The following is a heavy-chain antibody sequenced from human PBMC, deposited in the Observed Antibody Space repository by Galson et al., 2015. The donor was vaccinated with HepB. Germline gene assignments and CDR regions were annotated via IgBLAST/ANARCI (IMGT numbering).Heavy chain of an antibody. V-gene: IGHV5-51*01. Sequence: QSGAEVKKPGESLKISCKGSGYSFTSYWIGWVRQMPGKGLEWMGIIYPGDSDTRYSSSFQGQVTISADKSISTAYLQWSSLKASDTAMYYCARQSVTMVRGVLNWFDPWGQGTLVTVSS. CDR1: GYSFTSYW. CDR2: IYPGDSDT. CDR3: ARQSVTMVRGVLNWFDP. J-gene: IGHJ5*02. D-gene: IGHD3-10*01.